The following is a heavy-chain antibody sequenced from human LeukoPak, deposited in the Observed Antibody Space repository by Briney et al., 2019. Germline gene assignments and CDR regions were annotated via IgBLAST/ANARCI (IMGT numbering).Heavy chain of an antibody. V-gene: IGHV3-30*18. CDR1: GFTFSSYG. CDR3: AKAFITPYYYGMDV. J-gene: IGHJ6*02. D-gene: IGHD3-16*02. Sequence: PGRSLRLSCAASGFTFSSYGMHWVRQAPGKGLEWVAVISYDGSNKDYADSVKGRFTISRDNSKNTLYLQMNSLRAEDTAVYYCAKAFITPYYYGMDVWGQGTTVTVSS. CDR2: ISYDGSNK.